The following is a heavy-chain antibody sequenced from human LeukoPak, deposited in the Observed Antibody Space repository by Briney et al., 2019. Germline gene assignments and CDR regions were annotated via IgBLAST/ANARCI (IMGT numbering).Heavy chain of an antibody. CDR1: GYTFTSYY. V-gene: IGHV1-46*01. CDR3: ARSSSGYYYAFDY. J-gene: IGHJ4*02. CDR2: INPSGGST. D-gene: IGHD3-22*01. Sequence: ASVKVSCKASGYTFTSYYMHWVRQAPGQGLEWMGIINPSGGSTSYAQKFQGGVTMTRDMSTSTVYMELSSLRSEDTAVYYCARSSSGYYYAFDYWGQGTLVTVSS.